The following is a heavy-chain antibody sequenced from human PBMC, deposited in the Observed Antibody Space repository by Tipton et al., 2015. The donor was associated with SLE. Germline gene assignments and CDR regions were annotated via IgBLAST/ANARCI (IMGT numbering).Heavy chain of an antibody. CDR3: ARGRIAVAGNHFDY. D-gene: IGHD6-19*01. Sequence: TLSLTCAIYGGSFNGYYWSWIRQPPGKGLEWIGRVYISGSPNYNPSLKSRVTISVDTSKNQFSLKLSSVTAADTAVYYCARGRIAVAGNHFDYWGQGTLVTVSS. CDR2: VYISGSP. J-gene: IGHJ4*02. V-gene: IGHV4-59*10. CDR1: GGSFNGYY.